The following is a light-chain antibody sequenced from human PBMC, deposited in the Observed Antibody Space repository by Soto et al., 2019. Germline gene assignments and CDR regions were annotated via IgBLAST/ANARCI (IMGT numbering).Light chain of an antibody. Sequence: QSALTQPPSASGSPGQSVTISCTGTSSDVGTHGYVSWYQQHASKAPKLVIYDVTKRPSGVPDRFSGSKSGNTASLTVSGLQAEDEADYYCMCYAGGNNWVFGGGTKLTVL. CDR3: MCYAGGNNWV. CDR2: DVT. J-gene: IGLJ3*02. V-gene: IGLV2-8*01. CDR1: SSDVGTHGY.